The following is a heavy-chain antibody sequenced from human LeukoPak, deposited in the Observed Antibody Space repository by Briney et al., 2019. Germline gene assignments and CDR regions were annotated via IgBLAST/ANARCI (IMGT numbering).Heavy chain of an antibody. J-gene: IGHJ4*02. CDR3: ATAKEALSSSWYLSVDY. V-gene: IGHV3-30*03. D-gene: IGHD6-13*01. Sequence: GRSLRLSCAASGFTLSSYGMHWVRQAPGKGLEWVTVISYDGSYKYYADSVKGRFTISRDNSKNTLYLQMSSLRVEDTAVYYCATAKEALSSSWYLSVDYWGQGTLVTVSS. CDR2: ISYDGSYK. CDR1: GFTLSSYG.